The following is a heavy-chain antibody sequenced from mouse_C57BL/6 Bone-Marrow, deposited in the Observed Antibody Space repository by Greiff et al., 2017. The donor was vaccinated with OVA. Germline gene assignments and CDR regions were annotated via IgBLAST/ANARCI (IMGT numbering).Heavy chain of an antibody. V-gene: IGHV1-81*01. CDR2: IYPRSGNT. Sequence: QVQLKESGAELARPGASVKLSCKASGYTFTSYGISWVKQRPGQGLEWIGEIYPRSGNTYYNEKFKGKATLTADKSSSTAYMELRSLTSEDSSVYVCARGTVGAGDYWYFDVWGTGTTVTVSS. CDR3: ARGTVGAGDYWYFDV. CDR1: GYTFTSYG. D-gene: IGHD1-1*01. J-gene: IGHJ1*03.